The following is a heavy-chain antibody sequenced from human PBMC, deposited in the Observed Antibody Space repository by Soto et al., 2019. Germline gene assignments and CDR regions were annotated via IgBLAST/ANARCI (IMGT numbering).Heavy chain of an antibody. J-gene: IGHJ3*02. CDR2: INSDGSTI. V-gene: IGHV3-74*01. CDR1: GFHFGPFW. CDR3: ARDRGLPDSFDI. Sequence: GGSKRLSCAAAGFHFGPFWMHWIRQAPGKGLVWVSHINSDGSTIVYADSVKGRFTISRDNAKNTLYLQMNSLRVEDTAVYFCARDRGLPDSFDIWGQGTMVTVSS. D-gene: IGHD3-10*01.